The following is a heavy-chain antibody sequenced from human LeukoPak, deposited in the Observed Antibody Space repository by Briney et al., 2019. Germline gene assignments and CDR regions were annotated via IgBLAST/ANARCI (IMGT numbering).Heavy chain of an antibody. CDR2: INYSGST. J-gene: IGHJ4*02. CDR3: ARYVVYGSGKYYFDY. CDR1: GGSVSSTTYY. Sequence: SETLSLTCAVSGGSVSSTTYYWSWIRQPPGKGLEWIASINYSGSTYYNPSLKSRVTISVDTSENQFSLKLSSVTAADTAVYYCARYVVYGSGKYYFDYWGQGTLVTASS. D-gene: IGHD3-10*01. V-gene: IGHV4-39*01.